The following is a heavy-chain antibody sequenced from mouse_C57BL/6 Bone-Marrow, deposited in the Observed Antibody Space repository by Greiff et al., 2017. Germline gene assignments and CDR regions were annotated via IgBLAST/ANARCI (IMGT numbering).Heavy chain of an antibody. CDR2: IDPSDSDT. CDR1: GYTFTSYW. J-gene: IGHJ3*01. CDR3: ARLGAWFAY. Sequence: QVQLQQPGAELVMPGASVKLSCKASGYTFTSYWMHWVKQRPGQGLEWIGEIDPSDSDTNYNQKFKGKSTLTVDKSSSTAYMQLSSLTSEDSAVYCCARLGAWFAYWGQGTLVTVSA. V-gene: IGHV1-69*01.